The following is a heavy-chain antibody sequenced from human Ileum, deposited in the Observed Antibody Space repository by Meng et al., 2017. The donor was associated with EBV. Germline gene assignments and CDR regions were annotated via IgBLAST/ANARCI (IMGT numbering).Heavy chain of an antibody. CDR2: VYHRGDT. Sequence: QGQLQESGPGLVKPSGTLSLTCTVSGDSISSDIWWSWVRQPPGKGLEWIGEVYHRGDTNYNPSLKSRVDISVDKSKNQFYLSLFSVTAADTAVYYCGRDQGRELINHWGQGTLVTASS. CDR3: GRDQGRELINH. J-gene: IGHJ4*02. D-gene: IGHD1-7*01. V-gene: IGHV4-4*02. CDR1: GDSISSDIW.